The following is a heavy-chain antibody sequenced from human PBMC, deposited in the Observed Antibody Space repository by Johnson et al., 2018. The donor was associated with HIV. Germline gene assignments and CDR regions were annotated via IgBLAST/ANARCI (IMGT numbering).Heavy chain of an antibody. D-gene: IGHD1-20*01. Sequence: VLLLESGGGVVQPGRSLRLSCAASEFTFSSYGMHWVRQAPGKGLEWVAVTSYDGSNKYYADSVKGRFTISRDNSKNTLYLQMNSLRAEDTAVYYCAKGGYNWKFDGFDIWGQGTMVTVSS. CDR3: AKGGYNWKFDGFDI. CDR2: TSYDGSNK. V-gene: IGHV3-30*18. CDR1: EFTFSSYG. J-gene: IGHJ3*02.